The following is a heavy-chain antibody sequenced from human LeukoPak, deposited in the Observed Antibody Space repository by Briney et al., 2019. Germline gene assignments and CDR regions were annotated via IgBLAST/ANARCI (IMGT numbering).Heavy chain of an antibody. V-gene: IGHV3-20*04. CDR2: INWNGGST. CDR1: GFTFDDYA. J-gene: IGHJ4*02. Sequence: AGGSLRLSCAASGFTFDDYAMSWVRQAPGKGLEWVSGINWNGGSTGYADSVKGRFTISRDNAKTSLYLQMNSLRAEDTALYYCARKNDYGGNSDYWGQGTLVTVSS. D-gene: IGHD4-23*01. CDR3: ARKNDYGGNSDY.